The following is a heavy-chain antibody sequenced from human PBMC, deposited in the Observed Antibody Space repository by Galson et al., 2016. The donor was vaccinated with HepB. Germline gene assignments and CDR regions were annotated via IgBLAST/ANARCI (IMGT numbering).Heavy chain of an antibody. CDR3: VRRGDILGCEDPFDL. V-gene: IGHV3-30*04. J-gene: IGHJ5*02. D-gene: IGHD5-18*01. CDR2: ISPHEDTK. CDR1: GFTFRTSG. Sequence: SLRLSCAASGFTFRTSGMHWVRQAPGKGLEWVAFISPHEDTKDYADSVKGRFSISRDNSNNTLSLQMNNLGTEDTAVYYCVRRGDILGCEDPFDLWGPGTLVIVSS.